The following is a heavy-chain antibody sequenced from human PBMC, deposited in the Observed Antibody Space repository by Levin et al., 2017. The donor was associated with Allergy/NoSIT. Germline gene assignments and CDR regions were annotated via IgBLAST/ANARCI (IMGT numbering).Heavy chain of an antibody. Sequence: SETLSLTCGVSGAPFTGYFWSWIRQPPGQGLEWIGEINHSGSTNYKTSLRSRVTISGDTPKKQFSLKLSSVTAADTAVYYCASRHYYDSSGHYTYYWGQGTLVTVSS. J-gene: IGHJ4*02. CDR1: GAPFTGYF. V-gene: IGHV4-34*01. CDR3: ASRHYYDSSGHYTYY. D-gene: IGHD3-22*01. CDR2: INHSGST.